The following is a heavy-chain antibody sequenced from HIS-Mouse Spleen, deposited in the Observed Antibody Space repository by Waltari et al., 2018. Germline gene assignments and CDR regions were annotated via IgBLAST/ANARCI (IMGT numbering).Heavy chain of an antibody. Sequence: QVQLVQSGAEVKKPGASVKVPCKASGYTFTSYTINWVRQATGQGPEWMGWMNTNSGNTGYAQKFQGRVTMTRNTSISTAYMELSSLRSEDTAVYYCARGHDYSNYFDYWGQGTLVTVSS. J-gene: IGHJ4*02. CDR2: MNTNSGNT. D-gene: IGHD4-4*01. CDR1: GYTFTSYT. V-gene: IGHV1-8*01. CDR3: ARGHDYSNYFDY.